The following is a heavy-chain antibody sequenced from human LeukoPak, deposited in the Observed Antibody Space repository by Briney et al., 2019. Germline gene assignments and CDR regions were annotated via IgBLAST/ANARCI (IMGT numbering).Heavy chain of an antibody. CDR2: ISSSSSYI. Sequence: PGGSLRLSCAASGFTFSDYYMTWVRQAPGKGLEWVSSISSSSSYIYYADSVKGRFTISRDNAKNSLYLQMNSLRAEDTAVHYCASGTTVTSYHYWGQGTLVTVSS. CDR3: ASGTTVTSYHY. J-gene: IGHJ4*02. D-gene: IGHD4-17*01. CDR1: GFTFSDYY. V-gene: IGHV3-21*01.